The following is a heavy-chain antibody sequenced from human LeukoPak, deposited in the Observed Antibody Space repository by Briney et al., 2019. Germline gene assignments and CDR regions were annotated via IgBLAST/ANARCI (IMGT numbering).Heavy chain of an antibody. Sequence: SQTLSLTCTVSGGSISSGGYYWSWIRQHPGRGLEWIGYIYYSGSTYYNPSLKSRVTISVDTSKNQFSLKLSSVTAADTAVYYCARLRGGYSSEPGLFDYWGRGTLVTVSS. J-gene: IGHJ4*02. CDR2: IYYSGST. CDR1: GGSISSGGYY. D-gene: IGHD3-22*01. V-gene: IGHV4-31*03. CDR3: ARLRGGYSSEPGLFDY.